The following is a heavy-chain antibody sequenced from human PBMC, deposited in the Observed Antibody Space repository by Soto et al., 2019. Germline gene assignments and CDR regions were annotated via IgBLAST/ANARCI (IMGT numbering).Heavy chain of an antibody. CDR1: GFTFSSYA. D-gene: IGHD6-19*01. V-gene: IGHV3-30-3*01. Sequence: GGSLRLSCAASGFTFSSYAMHWVRQAPGKGLEWVAVISYDGSNKYYADSVKGRFTISRDNSKNTLYLQMNSLRAEDTAVYYCARDSWLVSPALGFFYYYGMDVWGQGTTVTVSS. J-gene: IGHJ6*02. CDR3: ARDSWLVSPALGFFYYYGMDV. CDR2: ISYDGSNK.